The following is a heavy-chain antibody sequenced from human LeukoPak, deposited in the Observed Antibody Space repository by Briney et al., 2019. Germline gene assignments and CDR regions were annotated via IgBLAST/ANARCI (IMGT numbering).Heavy chain of an antibody. CDR1: GFTFSSYA. J-gene: IGHJ4*02. D-gene: IGHD1-26*01. Sequence: GGSLRLPCAASGFTFSSYAMSWVRQAPGKGLEWVSAISGSGGSTYYADSVKGRFTISRDNSKNTLYLQMNSLRAEDTAVYYCAKDHSGSYSPFDYWGQGTLVTVSS. V-gene: IGHV3-23*01. CDR3: AKDHSGSYSPFDY. CDR2: ISGSGGST.